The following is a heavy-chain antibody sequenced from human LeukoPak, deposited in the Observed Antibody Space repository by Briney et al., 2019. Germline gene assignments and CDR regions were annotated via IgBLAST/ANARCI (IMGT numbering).Heavy chain of an antibody. J-gene: IGHJ6*03. CDR1: GGSFSGYY. Sequence: PSETLSLTCAVYGGSFSGYYWSWIRQPPGKGLEWIGEINHSGSTNYNPSLKSRVTISVDTSKNQFSLKLSSVTAADTAVYYCARLGITMVRGVIIRSYYYYYMDVWGKGTTVTISS. V-gene: IGHV4-34*01. CDR3: ARLGITMVRGVIIRSYYYYYMDV. D-gene: IGHD3-10*01. CDR2: INHSGST.